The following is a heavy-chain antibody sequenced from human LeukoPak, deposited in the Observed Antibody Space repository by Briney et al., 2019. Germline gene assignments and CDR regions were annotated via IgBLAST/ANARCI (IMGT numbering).Heavy chain of an antibody. CDR3: ARLPGLGNFRFDP. D-gene: IGHD3-16*01. V-gene: IGHV1-2*02. Sequence: GASVKVSCKASGYTFTAYYIHWVRQAPGQGLERMGWINPDNGGTMYAQKFQGRFTVTRDTSISTAYMELSRLRFDDTALYYCARLPGLGNFRFDPWGQGTLVSVSS. J-gene: IGHJ5*02. CDR1: GYTFTAYY. CDR2: INPDNGGT.